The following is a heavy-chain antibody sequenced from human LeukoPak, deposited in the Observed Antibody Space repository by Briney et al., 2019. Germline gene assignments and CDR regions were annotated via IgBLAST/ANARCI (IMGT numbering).Heavy chain of an antibody. CDR2: IRVDNGDT. D-gene: IGHD1-14*01. CDR1: GYTFTRYG. V-gene: IGHV1-18*01. CDR3: AGVNLYYNYMDV. Sequence: ASVKASCKASGYTFTRYGISWVRQAPGQGLEWMGWIRVDNGDTDNAQKFQGRVTITTDTSSTTIYMELRSLRSDDTAVYYCAGVNLYYNYMDVWGKGTTVTVSS. J-gene: IGHJ6*03.